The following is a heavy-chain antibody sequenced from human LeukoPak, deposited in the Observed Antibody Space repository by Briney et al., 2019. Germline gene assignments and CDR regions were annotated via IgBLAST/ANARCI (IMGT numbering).Heavy chain of an antibody. CDR1: GLSFSNDW. J-gene: IGHJ4*02. CDR2: IKTKIDGGTI. Sequence: GGSLRLSCAASGLSFSNDWMSWVRQAPGKGLEWGGRIKTKIDGGTIDYAAPVKGRFTISRDDSRNMLYLQMRSLRTEDTAVYYCTTDHEWAGYFGSRKPYDYWGQGTLVTVSS. V-gene: IGHV3-15*01. D-gene: IGHD1-26*01. CDR3: TTDHEWAGYFGSRKPYDY.